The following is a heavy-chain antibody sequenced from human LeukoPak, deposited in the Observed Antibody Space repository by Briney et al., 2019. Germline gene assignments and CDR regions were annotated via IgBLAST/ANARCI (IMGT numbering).Heavy chain of an antibody. CDR2: IYPGDSLT. CDR1: AYSFTNSW. D-gene: IGHD3-9*01. J-gene: IGHJ4*02. V-gene: IGHV5-51*04. CDR3: ARAYYGILTSFGTQSPRFDY. Sequence: GESLTISCMGSAYSFTNSWIAWVRHMPGKGMEWMGIIYPGDSLTRDSPSVRGQVTISADKPISTADLQWSSLKASDTAMYYGARAYYGILTSFGTQSPRFDYWGQGTLVTASS.